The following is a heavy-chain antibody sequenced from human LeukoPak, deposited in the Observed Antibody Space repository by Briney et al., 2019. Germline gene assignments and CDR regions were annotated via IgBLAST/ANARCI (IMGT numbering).Heavy chain of an antibody. CDR3: ARLRGSSLSYFDY. Sequence: PGEPLKISCKPSGYTFATYWIGGVRQMPGKGLEWTGIIYPGDSDARYSPSFQGQVTISAVKSISTAYLQWSSLKASDSAMYFCARLRGSSLSYFDYWGQGTLVTVSS. J-gene: IGHJ4*02. V-gene: IGHV5-51*01. CDR1: GYTFATYW. D-gene: IGHD1-26*01. CDR2: IYPGDSDA.